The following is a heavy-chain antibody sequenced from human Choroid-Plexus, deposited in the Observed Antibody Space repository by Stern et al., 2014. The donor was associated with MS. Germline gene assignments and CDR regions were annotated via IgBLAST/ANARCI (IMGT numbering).Heavy chain of an antibody. V-gene: IGHV1-2*02. CDR3: ARDQRGITIFGVVTDYYYLGMDV. Sequence: QVQLVQSGAEVKKPGASVKVSCKTSGYIFTGYYIHWVRQAPGQGLEWMAWINPNTGGQKYAQKFKGSVTMSRDTSISTAYVELSSLTSDDTAVYYCARDQRGITIFGVVTDYYYLGMDVWGQGTTVTVSS. D-gene: IGHD3-3*01. CDR1: GYIFTGYY. CDR2: INPNTGGQ. J-gene: IGHJ6*02.